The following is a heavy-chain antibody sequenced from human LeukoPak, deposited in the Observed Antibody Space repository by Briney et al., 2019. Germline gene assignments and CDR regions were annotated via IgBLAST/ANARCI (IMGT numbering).Heavy chain of an antibody. CDR2: IYTSGST. V-gene: IGHV4-61*02. J-gene: IGHJ5*02. CDR3: ARDSYGDYPYNWFDP. CDR1: GGSISSGSYY. D-gene: IGHD4-17*01. Sequence: SETLSLTCTVSGGSISSGSYYWSWIRQPAGKGLEWIGRIYTSGSTNYNPSLKSRVTISVDTSKNQFSLKLSSVTAADTAVYYRARDSYGDYPYNWFDPWGQGTLVTVSS.